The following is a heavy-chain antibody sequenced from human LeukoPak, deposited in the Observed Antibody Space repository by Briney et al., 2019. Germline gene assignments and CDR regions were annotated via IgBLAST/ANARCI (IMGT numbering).Heavy chain of an antibody. D-gene: IGHD3-9*01. CDR2: ISGSGGST. Sequence: GGSLRVSCAASGFPFSSYAMSWVRQAPGKGLEWVSAISGSGGSTYYADSVKGRFTISRDNSKNTLYLQMNSLRAEDTAVYYCAKDASLTIFWLFEYWGQGTLVTVSS. V-gene: IGHV3-23*01. CDR1: GFPFSSYA. J-gene: IGHJ4*02. CDR3: AKDASLTIFWLFEY.